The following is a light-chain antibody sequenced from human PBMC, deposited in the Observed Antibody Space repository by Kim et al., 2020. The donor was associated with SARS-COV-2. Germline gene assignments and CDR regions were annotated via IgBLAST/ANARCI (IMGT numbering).Light chain of an antibody. CDR2: VNSDGSH. J-gene: IGLJ3*02. CDR1: NGHYNYA. V-gene: IGLV4-69*01. Sequence: QLVLTQSPSASASLGASVKLTCTLSNGHYNYAIAWHQQQPGKGPRYLMKVNSDGSHSKGDGIPDRFSGSSSGAERYLTISSPQADDEDDYYGQAWGPGSRVFGGGTQLTVL. CDR3: QAWGPGSRV.